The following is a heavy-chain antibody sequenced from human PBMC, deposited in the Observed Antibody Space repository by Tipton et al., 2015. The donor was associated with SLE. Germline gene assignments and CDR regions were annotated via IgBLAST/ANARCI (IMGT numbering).Heavy chain of an antibody. J-gene: IGHJ4*02. CDR2: IYYSGST. CDR3: AAGRELPVNY. CDR1: GGSISSYY. D-gene: IGHD1-26*01. V-gene: IGHV4-59*05. Sequence: TLSLTCTVSGGSISSYYWSWIRQPPGKGLEWIGSIYYSGSTYYNPSLKSRVTISVDTSKNQFSLKLSSVTAADTAVYYCAAGRELPVNYWGQGTLVTVSS.